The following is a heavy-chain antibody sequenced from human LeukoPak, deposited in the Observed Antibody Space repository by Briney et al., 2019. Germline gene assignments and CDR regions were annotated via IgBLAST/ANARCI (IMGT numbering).Heavy chain of an antibody. CDR1: GGSISSSSYY. V-gene: IGHV4-39*02. CDR3: AKEVERRYCSGGSCLGDY. Sequence: PSETQSLTCTVSGGSISSSSYYWSWIRQPPGKGLEWIGSIYYSGSTYYNPSLKSRVTISVDTSKNQFSLKLSSVTAADTAVYYCAKEVERRYCSGGSCLGDYWGQGTLVTVSS. J-gene: IGHJ4*02. D-gene: IGHD2-15*01. CDR2: IYYSGST.